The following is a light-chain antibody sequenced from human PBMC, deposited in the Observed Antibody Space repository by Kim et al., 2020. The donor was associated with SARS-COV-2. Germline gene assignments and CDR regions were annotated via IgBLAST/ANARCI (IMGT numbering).Light chain of an antibody. J-gene: IGKJ3*01. CDR3: QQYNNWPPFT. V-gene: IGKV3-15*01. Sequence: SPGDRATLSCRASQRVTSDLAWYQQKPGQAPRLLIYGASTRATGIPARFSGSGSGTEFTLTISSLQSEDFAVYYCQQYNNWPPFTFGPGTKVDIK. CDR1: QRVTSD. CDR2: GAS.